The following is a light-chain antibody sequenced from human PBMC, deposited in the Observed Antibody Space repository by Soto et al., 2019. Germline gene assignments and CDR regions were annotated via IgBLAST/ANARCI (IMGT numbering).Light chain of an antibody. J-gene: IGKJ1*01. Sequence: EIVLTQSPGTLSLSLGDRATLSCRASQSVSSNLAWYQQKPGQAPRLLIYGASTRATGIPARFSGSGSGTEFTLTISSLQSEDFAVYYCQQYHNWGEFGQGTKVDI. CDR3: QQYHNWGE. CDR2: GAS. CDR1: QSVSSN. V-gene: IGKV3-15*01.